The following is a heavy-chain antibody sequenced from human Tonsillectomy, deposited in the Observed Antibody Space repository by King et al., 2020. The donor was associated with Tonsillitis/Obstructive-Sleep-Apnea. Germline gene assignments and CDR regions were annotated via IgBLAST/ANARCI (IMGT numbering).Heavy chain of an antibody. CDR1: GGSISSYY. CDR2: ISYSGST. V-gene: IGHV4-59*01. Sequence: QLQESGPGLVKPSETLSLTCTVSGGSISSYYWSWIRQPPGKGLEWIGYISYSGSTNYNPSLKSRVTMSVDRSKNQFSLKLSSVTAADTAVYYCARDMVLEAGGDAFDIWGQGTMVTVSS. J-gene: IGHJ3*02. D-gene: IGHD3-3*02. CDR3: ARDMVLEAGGDAFDI.